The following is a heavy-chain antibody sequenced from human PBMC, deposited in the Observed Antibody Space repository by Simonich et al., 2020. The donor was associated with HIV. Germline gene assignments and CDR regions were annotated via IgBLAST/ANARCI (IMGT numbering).Heavy chain of an antibody. D-gene: IGHD3-10*01. J-gene: IGHJ4*02. CDR1: GVTFSNYG. CDR2: LWYDGSNK. Sequence: QVQLVESGGGVVQPGRSRRLSCTASGVTFSNYGMHWVRQAPGKGQKGVSVLWYDGSNKYDADSVKGRFTISRDNSKNTLYLQMNSLRAEDTAVYYCARDNYASGSYGPDKWGQGTLVTVSS. CDR3: ARDNYASGSYGPDK. V-gene: IGHV3-33*01.